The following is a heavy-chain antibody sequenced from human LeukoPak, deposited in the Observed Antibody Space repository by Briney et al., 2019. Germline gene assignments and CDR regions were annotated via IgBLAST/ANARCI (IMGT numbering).Heavy chain of an antibody. D-gene: IGHD2-8*01. Sequence: GGSLRLSCAASGFTFSRSGMHWVRQAPGKGPEWVAVIWYDGSKQYCTESVKGRFTISRDNSKNTLDLQMSSLRVEDTAVYYCARDTTEGVLSLDVWGQGTTVTVSS. CDR3: ARDTTEGVLSLDV. CDR2: IWYDGSKQ. CDR1: GFTFSRSG. J-gene: IGHJ6*02. V-gene: IGHV3-33*01.